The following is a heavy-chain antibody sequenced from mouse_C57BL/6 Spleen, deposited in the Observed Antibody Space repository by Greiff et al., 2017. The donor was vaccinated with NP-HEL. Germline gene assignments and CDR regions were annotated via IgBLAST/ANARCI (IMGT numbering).Heavy chain of an antibody. CDR2: INYDGSST. CDR1: GFTFSDYY. V-gene: IGHV5-16*01. CDR3: ARGGGYYGYYAMDY. Sequence: EVQVVESEGGLVQPGSSMKLSCTASGFTFSDYYMAWVRQVPEKGLEWVANINYDGSSTYYLDSLKSRFIISRDNAKNILYLQMSSLKSEDTATYYCARGGGYYGYYAMDYWGQGTSVTVSS. D-gene: IGHD2-3*01. J-gene: IGHJ4*01.